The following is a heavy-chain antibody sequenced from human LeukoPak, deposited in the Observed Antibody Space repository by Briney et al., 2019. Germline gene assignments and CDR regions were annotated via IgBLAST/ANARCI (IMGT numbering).Heavy chain of an antibody. CDR2: ISGSGGST. J-gene: IGHJ5*02. CDR1: RFTFSSYS. CDR3: AKGVVVAAAKWFDP. V-gene: IGHV3-23*01. Sequence: GESLRLSCAASRFTFSSYSMSWVRQAPGKGLEWVSAISGSGGSTYYADSVKGRFTIPRDNSKNTLYLQMNSLRAEDTAVYYCAKGVVVAAAKWFDPWGQGTLVTVSS. D-gene: IGHD2-15*01.